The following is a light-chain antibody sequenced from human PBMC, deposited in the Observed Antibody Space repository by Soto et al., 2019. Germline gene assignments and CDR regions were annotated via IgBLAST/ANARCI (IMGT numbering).Light chain of an antibody. V-gene: IGKV3-11*01. Sequence: EIVLTQSPATLSSFPGDRVTLSCRASQAVNTRLAWYQHKPGQAPRLLIYLTSNRAAGIPARFSGSGSETDFTLTISDVEPEDFAAYYCHQRQSWPRTFGQGTKVDNK. CDR2: LTS. CDR3: HQRQSWPRT. J-gene: IGKJ1*01. CDR1: QAVNTR.